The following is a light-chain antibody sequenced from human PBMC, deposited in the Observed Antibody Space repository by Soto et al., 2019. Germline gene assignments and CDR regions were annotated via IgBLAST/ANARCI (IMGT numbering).Light chain of an antibody. Sequence: ETVLTQSPGTLSLSPGERATLSCRASQSISNSYLAWYQQKPGQAPRLLIYGASNRATGIPDRFSGRGSGTDFTLTISRLEPEDFAVYYCQQYGSSCTFGQGTKLEIK. J-gene: IGKJ2*02. CDR1: QSISNSY. V-gene: IGKV3-20*01. CDR3: QQYGSSCT. CDR2: GAS.